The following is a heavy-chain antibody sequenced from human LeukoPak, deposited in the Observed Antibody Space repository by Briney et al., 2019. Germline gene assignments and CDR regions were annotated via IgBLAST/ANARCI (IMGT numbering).Heavy chain of an antibody. CDR3: TRGSGRYEY. CDR2: IRAKAYGGTA. Sequence: GGSLRLSCTTSGFTFGDFPMTWVRQAPGKGLEWVGYIRAKAYGGTAEYTASVKGRFIISRDDSKRIAYLQMSSLKPEDTAGYYCTRGSGRYEYWGQGTPVTVSS. D-gene: IGHD1-26*01. J-gene: IGHJ4*02. CDR1: GFTFGDFP. V-gene: IGHV3-49*04.